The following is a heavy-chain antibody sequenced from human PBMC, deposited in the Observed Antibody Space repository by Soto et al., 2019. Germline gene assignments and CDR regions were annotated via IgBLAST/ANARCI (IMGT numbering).Heavy chain of an antibody. CDR1: GYTFTSYG. V-gene: IGHV1-18*01. Sequence: GASVKVSCKASGYTFTSYGISWVRQAPGQGLEWMGWISAYNGNTNYAQKLQGRVTMTTDTSTSTAYMELRSLRSEDTAVYYCARMVRGSNIDYYHYMDVWGKGTTVTVSS. CDR3: ARMVRGSNIDYYHYMDV. J-gene: IGHJ6*03. D-gene: IGHD3-10*01. CDR2: ISAYNGNT.